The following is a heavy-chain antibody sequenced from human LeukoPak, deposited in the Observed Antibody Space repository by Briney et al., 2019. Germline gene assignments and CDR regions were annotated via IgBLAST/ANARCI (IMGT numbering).Heavy chain of an antibody. CDR3: TTEVGATFLFDY. V-gene: IGHV3-15*01. J-gene: IGHJ4*02. D-gene: IGHD1-26*01. Sequence: GGSLRLSCAASGFTFSTYWMSWVRQAPGKGLEWVGRIKSKTDGGTTDYAAPVKGRFTISRDDSKNTLYLQMNSLKTEDTAVYYCTTEVGATFLFDYWGQGTLVTVSS. CDR2: IKSKTDGGTT. CDR1: GFTFSTYW.